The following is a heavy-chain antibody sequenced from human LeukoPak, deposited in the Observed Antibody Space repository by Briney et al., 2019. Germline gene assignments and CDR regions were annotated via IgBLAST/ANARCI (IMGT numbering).Heavy chain of an antibody. CDR3: ARGGDGYNDDYYYGMDV. D-gene: IGHD5-24*01. CDR2: INAGNGNT. V-gene: IGHV1-3*01. CDR1: GYTFTSYA. J-gene: IGHJ6*02. Sequence: GASVKVSCKASGYTFTSYAMHWVRQAPGQRLEWMGWINAGNGNTKYSQKFQGRVTITRDTSASTAYMELSSLGSEDTAVYYCARGGDGYNDDYYYGMDVWGQGTTVTVSS.